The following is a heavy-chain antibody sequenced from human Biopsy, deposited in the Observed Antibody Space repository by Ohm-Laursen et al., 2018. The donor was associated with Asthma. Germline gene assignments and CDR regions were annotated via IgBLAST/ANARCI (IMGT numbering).Heavy chain of an antibody. CDR1: RDIFSSYG. D-gene: IGHD3-22*01. CDR3: ARDPSYFDPSVEGWNL. J-gene: IGHJ3*01. Sequence: SSVKVSCKGSRDIFSSYGFSWVRQAPGQGLEWMGGIIPISLTPSYARRFRGRVTISADEYTRTAYMELSSLRSEDTAVYYCARDPSYFDPSVEGWNLWGQGTMVTVSS. V-gene: IGHV1-69*01. CDR2: IIPISLTP.